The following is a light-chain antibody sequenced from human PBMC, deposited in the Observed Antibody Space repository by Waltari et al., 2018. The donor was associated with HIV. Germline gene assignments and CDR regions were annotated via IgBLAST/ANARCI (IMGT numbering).Light chain of an antibody. J-gene: IGLJ2*01. CDR1: SSDVGRYNY. V-gene: IGLV2-11*01. CDR2: DVS. CDR3: CSYAGSYTLV. Sequence: QSALTQPRTVSGSPGQSVTISCTGTSSDVGRYNYVSLYQQYPGRAPKLMMEDVSKRPSGVPDRLLCSKSGNPSSLTISGLHTGDEGDYYCCSYAGSYTLVFGGGTKLTVL.